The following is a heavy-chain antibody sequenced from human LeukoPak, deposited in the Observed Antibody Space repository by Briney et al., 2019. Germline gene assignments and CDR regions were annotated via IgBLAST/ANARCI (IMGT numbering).Heavy chain of an antibody. V-gene: IGHV1-46*01. CDR2: INPSGGT. CDR1: GYSLTNYY. Sequence: ASVTVSCKASGYSLTNYYMHWVRHVPGQRPEWLGLINPSGGTKYAQKFQDRVTMTRDTSTSTIYMELSSLTSEDRAVYYCAREGRTDYGASRSFDIWGQGTMVTVSS. J-gene: IGHJ3*02. D-gene: IGHD4-17*01. CDR3: AREGRTDYGASRSFDI.